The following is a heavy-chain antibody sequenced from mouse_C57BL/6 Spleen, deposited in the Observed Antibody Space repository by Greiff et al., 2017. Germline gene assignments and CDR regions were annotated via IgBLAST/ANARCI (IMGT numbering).Heavy chain of an antibody. CDR2: IDPSDSYT. V-gene: IGHV1-59*01. D-gene: IGHD2-4*01. J-gene: IGHJ4*01. CDR1: GYTFTSYW. Sequence: QVQLKQPGAELVRPGTSVKLSCKASGYTFTSYWMHWVKQRPGQGLEWIGVIDPSDSYTNYNQKFKGKATLTVDTSSSTAYMQLSSLTSEDSAVYYCARGRLPPYYYAMDYWGQGTSVTVSS. CDR3: ARGRLPPYYYAMDY.